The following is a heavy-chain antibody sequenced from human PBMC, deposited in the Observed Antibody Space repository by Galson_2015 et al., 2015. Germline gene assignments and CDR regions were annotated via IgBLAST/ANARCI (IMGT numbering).Heavy chain of an antibody. V-gene: IGHV3-23*01. CDR2: ISGSGGST. Sequence: SLRLSCAASGFTFSRYGMSWVRQAPGKGLEWVSAISGSGGSTYYADSVKGRFTVSRDNSKSTLYLQMNSLRAEDTAVYYCAKDRYYDGRGTDAFDIWGQGTMVTVSS. CDR1: GFTFSRYG. J-gene: IGHJ3*02. CDR3: AKDRYYDGRGTDAFDI. D-gene: IGHD3-22*01.